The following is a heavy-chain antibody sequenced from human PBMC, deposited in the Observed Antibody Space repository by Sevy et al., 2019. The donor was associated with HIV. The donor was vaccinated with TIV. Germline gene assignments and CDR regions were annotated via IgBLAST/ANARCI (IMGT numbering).Heavy chain of an antibody. CDR1: GYTFTGYY. CDR2: INPNSGGT. J-gene: IGHJ6*02. Sequence: GESLKISCKASGYTFTGYYMHWVRQAPGQGLEWMGWINPNSGGTNYAQKFQGRVTMTRDTSISTAYMELSRLRSDDTAVYYCARETIVVVPAASPGGMDVWGQGTTVTVSS. V-gene: IGHV1-2*02. D-gene: IGHD2-2*01. CDR3: ARETIVVVPAASPGGMDV.